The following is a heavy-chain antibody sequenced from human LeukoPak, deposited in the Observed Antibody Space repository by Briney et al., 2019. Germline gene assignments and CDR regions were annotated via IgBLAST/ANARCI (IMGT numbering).Heavy chain of an antibody. V-gene: IGHV3-21*01. J-gene: IGHJ3*02. CDR2: ISSSSSYI. CDR3: ARSSRGYSYGVIAFDI. CDR1: GFTFSSYS. Sequence: GGSLRLSCAASGFTFSSYSMNWVRQAPGKGLEWVSSISSSSSYIYYADSVKGRFTISRDNAKNSLYLQMNSLRAEDTAVYYCARSSRGYSYGVIAFDIWGQGTMVTVSS. D-gene: IGHD5-18*01.